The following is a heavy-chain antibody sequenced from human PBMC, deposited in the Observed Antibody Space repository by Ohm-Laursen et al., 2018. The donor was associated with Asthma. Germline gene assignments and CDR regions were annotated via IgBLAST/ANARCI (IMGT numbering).Heavy chain of an antibody. Sequence: SLRLSCTASGFTFSSFAIHWVRQPPGKGLEWVAVISYDERSAFYSDSVKGRFTLSRDNSKNTLYLQMNSLRAEDTAVYYCAKIVAAAGIWFDYWGQGTLVTVSS. CDR3: AKIVAAAGIWFDY. J-gene: IGHJ4*02. CDR1: GFTFSSFA. D-gene: IGHD6-13*01. CDR2: ISYDERSA. V-gene: IGHV3-30-3*02.